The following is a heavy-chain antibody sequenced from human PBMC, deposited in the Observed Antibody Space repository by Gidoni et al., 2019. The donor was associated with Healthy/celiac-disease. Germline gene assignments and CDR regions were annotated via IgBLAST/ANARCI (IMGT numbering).Heavy chain of an antibody. V-gene: IGHV5-51*01. CDR1: GYSVTSYW. CDR3: ARLPRGSLRIYYYMDV. J-gene: IGHJ6*03. D-gene: IGHD3-10*01. Sequence: EVQLVQSGAEVKKHGESLKISCKGSGYSVTSYWIGWVRQVPGKGLEWMGIIYPGDSDTRYRPSFQGQVTISADKSISTAYLQWSSLKASDTAMYYCARLPRGSLRIYYYMDVWGKGTTVTVSS. CDR2: IYPGDSDT.